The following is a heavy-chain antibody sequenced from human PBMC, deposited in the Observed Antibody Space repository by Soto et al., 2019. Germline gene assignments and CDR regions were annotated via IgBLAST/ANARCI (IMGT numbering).Heavy chain of an antibody. CDR1: GGTFSSYA. CDR3: AREGPNWNYSLYYYYGMDV. Sequence: SVKVSCKASGGTFSSYAISWVRQAPGQGLEWMGGIIPIFGTANYAQKFQGRVTITADESTSTAYMALSSLRSEDTAVYYCAREGPNWNYSLYYYYGMDVWGQGTTVTVSS. CDR2: IIPIFGTA. J-gene: IGHJ6*02. V-gene: IGHV1-69*13. D-gene: IGHD1-7*01.